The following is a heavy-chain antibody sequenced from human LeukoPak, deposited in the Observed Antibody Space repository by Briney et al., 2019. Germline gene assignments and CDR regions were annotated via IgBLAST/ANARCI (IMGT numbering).Heavy chain of an antibody. D-gene: IGHD2-2*02. Sequence: SETLSLTCAVYGGSFSGYYWSWIRQPPGKGLEWIGEINHSGSTNYNPSLKSRVTISVDTSKNQFSLKLSSVTAADTAVYYCARRYCSSTSCYIDSNFDYWGQGTLDTVSS. CDR2: INHSGST. CDR3: ARRYCSSTSCYIDSNFDY. CDR1: GGSFSGYY. V-gene: IGHV4-34*01. J-gene: IGHJ4*02.